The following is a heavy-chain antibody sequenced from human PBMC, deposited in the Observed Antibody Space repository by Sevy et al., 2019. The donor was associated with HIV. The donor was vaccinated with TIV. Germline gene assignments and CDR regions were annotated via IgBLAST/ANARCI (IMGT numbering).Heavy chain of an antibody. V-gene: IGHV3-7*03. J-gene: IGHJ6*02. Sequence: GGSLRLSCAASGFTFSRYWMSWVRQAPGKGLEWVANIKVDGSEKYYVDSVKGRFTISRDNAKNSLYLQMNSLRAVDTAVYYCARDCSSTRCLWGMDVWGQGTTVTVSS. CDR3: ARDCSSTRCLWGMDV. D-gene: IGHD2-2*01. CDR1: GFTFSRYW. CDR2: IKVDGSEK.